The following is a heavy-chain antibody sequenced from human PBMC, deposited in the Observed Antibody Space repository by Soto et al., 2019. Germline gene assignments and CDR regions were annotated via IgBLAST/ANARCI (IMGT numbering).Heavy chain of an antibody. Sequence: ASETLSLTCTVSCGSLNNYNWNWIRQSAGTGLEWIGRIYSSGKTYYNPSLKSRVTLSLDMLNNQISLKVTSVTAADTAMYYCARERTYQMFGDDALDFWGLGTMVTVSS. CDR3: ARERTYQMFGDDALDF. J-gene: IGHJ3*01. V-gene: IGHV4-4*07. CDR2: IYSSGKT. D-gene: IGHD2-2*01. CDR1: CGSLNNYN.